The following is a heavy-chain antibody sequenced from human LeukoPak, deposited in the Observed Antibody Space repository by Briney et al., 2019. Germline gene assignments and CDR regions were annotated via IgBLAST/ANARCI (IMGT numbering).Heavy chain of an antibody. J-gene: IGHJ1*01. V-gene: IGHV1-8*01. CDR2: MHPNTGNT. Sequence: ASVKVSCKASGYTFTSYDINWVRQATGQGLEWMGWMHPNTGNTGYAQNFQGRVTMTRNTSISTAYMELSSLRSEDTAVYYCARGGPVAATHKYSQHWGQGTLVTVSS. D-gene: IGHD6-19*01. CDR1: GYTFTSYD. CDR3: ARGGPVAATHKYSQH.